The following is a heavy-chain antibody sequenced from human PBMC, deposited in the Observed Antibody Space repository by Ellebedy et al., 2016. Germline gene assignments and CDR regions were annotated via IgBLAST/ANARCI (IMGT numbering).Heavy chain of an antibody. J-gene: IGHJ4*02. D-gene: IGHD4-23*01. Sequence: SETLSLXXTVSGDSISNYYWSWIRQPAGRGLEWIGRIYTSGSTKYNPSLKSRGTMSLDRSKNQVSLKLSSVTAADTAFYYCARGSTVLDGGHSGFDYWGRGTLVAVSS. CDR2: IYTSGST. CDR1: GDSISNYY. V-gene: IGHV4-4*07. CDR3: ARGSTVLDGGHSGFDY.